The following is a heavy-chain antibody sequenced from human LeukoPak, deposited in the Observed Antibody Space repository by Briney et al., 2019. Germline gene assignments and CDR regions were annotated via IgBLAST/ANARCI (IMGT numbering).Heavy chain of an antibody. J-gene: IGHJ4*02. CDR2: ISDSGDCT. V-gene: IGHV3-23*01. CDR3: PTQATGGYSPFDF. CDR1: VFIFTNHP. D-gene: IGHD5-18*01. Sequence: PGGSVSLSCAATVFIFTNHPMRGVRQAAGRGLAWVSAISDSGDCTYYADSVRGRLTLSRDNPKNALYVQMNRQGADDRPVYDCPTQATGGYSPFDFWGQGTLVTVSS.